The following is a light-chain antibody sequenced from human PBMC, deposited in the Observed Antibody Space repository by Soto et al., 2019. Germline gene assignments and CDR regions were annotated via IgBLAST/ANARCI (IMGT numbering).Light chain of an antibody. CDR3: QQRSNWPIT. CDR2: DAS. V-gene: IGKV3D-11*02. CDR1: QSVGSY. Sequence: EIVLTQSPATLSLSPGEGATLVCRASQSVGSYLAWYQQKPGQAPRLLIYDASNRATGIPAKFSGSGAGTDFTLTISSLEPEDFAVYYCQQRSNWPITFGQGTKVEIK. J-gene: IGKJ1*01.